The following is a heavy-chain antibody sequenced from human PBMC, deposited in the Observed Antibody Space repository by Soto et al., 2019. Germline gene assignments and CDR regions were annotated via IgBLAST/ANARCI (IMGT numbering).Heavy chain of an antibody. V-gene: IGHV4-61*01. CDR1: GDSVTSDSYF. CDR3: ARDYKRENCGSXXXXSLDV. D-gene: IGHD2-21*01. CDR2: SYYSGYYSGST. J-gene: IGHJ6*04. Sequence: SETLSLTCTVSGDSVTSDSYFWSWIRQPPGKGLEWIGNSYYSGYYSGSTNHNPSLKSRVTVSVDTSKNQFSLKLRSVTTANTAVYYCARDYKRENCGSXXXXSLDVXGXGTTVTVSS.